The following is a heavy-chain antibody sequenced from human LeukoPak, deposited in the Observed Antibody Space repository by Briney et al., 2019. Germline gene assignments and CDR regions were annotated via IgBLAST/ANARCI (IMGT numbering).Heavy chain of an antibody. CDR2: ISSSSSYI. Sequence: PGGSLRLSCAASGFTFSSYSMNWVRQAPGKGLEWASCISSSSSYIYYADSVKGRFTISRDNAKKSLYLQMNSLRAEDTAVYYCARGPSEYYYGSGSYSDYWGQGILVTVSS. CDR3: ARGPSEYYYGSGSYSDY. J-gene: IGHJ4*02. D-gene: IGHD3-10*01. V-gene: IGHV3-21*01. CDR1: GFTFSSYS.